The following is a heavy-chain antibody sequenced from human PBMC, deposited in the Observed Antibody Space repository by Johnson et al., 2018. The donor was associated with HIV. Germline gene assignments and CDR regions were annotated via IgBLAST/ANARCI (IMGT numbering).Heavy chain of an antibody. V-gene: IGHV3-7*01. CDR2: IKQDGSEK. D-gene: IGHD2-21*01. CDR3: ARDQCGGDWYNAFDI. Sequence: VQLVEPGGGLVQPGGSLRLSCAASGFTFSSYWMSWVRQAPGKGLEWVANIKQDGSEKYYVDSVKGRFTISRDNSKNPLYLKMNSLSAEDAAVYYCARDQCGGDWYNAFDIWGQGTMVTVSS. CDR1: GFTFSSYW. J-gene: IGHJ3*02.